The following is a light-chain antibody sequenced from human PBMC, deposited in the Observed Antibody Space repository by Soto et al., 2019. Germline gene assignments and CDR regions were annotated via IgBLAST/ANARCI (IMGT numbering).Light chain of an antibody. CDR3: SSYAGKGV. V-gene: IGLV2-8*01. Sequence: QSALTQPPFASGSPGQSVTISCTGTSSDVGDYNYVSWYQQHPGKAPKLMIYEVNKRPSGVPDRFSGSKSGNTASLTVSGLQAEDEADYYCSSYAGKGVFGGGTQLTVL. J-gene: IGLJ3*02. CDR1: SSDVGDYNY. CDR2: EVN.